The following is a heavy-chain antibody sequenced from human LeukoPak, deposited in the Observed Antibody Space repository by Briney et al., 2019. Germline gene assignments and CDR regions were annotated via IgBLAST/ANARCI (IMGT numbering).Heavy chain of an antibody. CDR2: ISGSGGST. J-gene: IGHJ3*02. V-gene: IGHV3-23*01. CDR3: AKFLRYFDWPNDAFDI. D-gene: IGHD3-9*01. Sequence: GGSLRLSCAASGFTFSSYAMSWVRQAPGKGLEWVSTISGSGGSTYYADSVKGRFTISRDNSKNTLYLQMNSLRAEDTAVYYCAKFLRYFDWPNDAFDIWGQGTVVTVSS. CDR1: GFTFSSYA.